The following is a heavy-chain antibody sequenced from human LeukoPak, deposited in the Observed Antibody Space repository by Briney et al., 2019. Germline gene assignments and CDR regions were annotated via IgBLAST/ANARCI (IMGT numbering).Heavy chain of an antibody. J-gene: IGHJ6*02. D-gene: IGHD5-18*01. CDR1: GFTFSDYY. CDR2: ISLSGSTV. Sequence: PGGSLRLSCAASGFTFSDYYMSWVRQASGKGLEWVSYISLSGSTVYYADSVKGRFTISRDNAKNSLYLQMNSLRAEDTAVYYCARDFTHTAVVIYYYGLDVWGQGTTVTVSS. CDR3: ARDFTHTAVVIYYYGLDV. V-gene: IGHV3-11*01.